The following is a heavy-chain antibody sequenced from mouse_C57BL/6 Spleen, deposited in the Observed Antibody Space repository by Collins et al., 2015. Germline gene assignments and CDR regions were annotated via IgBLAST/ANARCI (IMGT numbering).Heavy chain of an antibody. Sequence: QVQPQQPGAELVRPGSSVKLSCKASGYTFTSYWMHWVKQRPIQGLEWIGNIDPSDSETHYNQKFKDKATLTVDKSSSTAYMQLSSLTSEDSAVYYCARSGNYEYFDVWGTGTTVTVSS. J-gene: IGHJ1*03. V-gene: IGHV1-52*01. CDR2: IDPSDSET. CDR3: ARSGNYEYFDV. D-gene: IGHD2-1*01. CDR1: GYTFTSYW.